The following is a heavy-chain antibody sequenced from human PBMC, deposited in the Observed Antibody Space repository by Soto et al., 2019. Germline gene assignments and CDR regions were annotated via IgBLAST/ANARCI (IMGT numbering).Heavy chain of an antibody. V-gene: IGHV1-18*01. Sequence: QDQLVQSGAEVQKPGASVQVSCKASGYTFNNYGITWVRQAPGQGLEWMGWISPYNGHTNYAQKLQGRVTMTTDTSTSTAYMELSSLRSDDTAVYYCARHRNFFDYWGQGTLVTVSS. J-gene: IGHJ4*02. CDR1: GYTFNNYG. CDR2: ISPYNGHT. CDR3: ARHRNFFDY.